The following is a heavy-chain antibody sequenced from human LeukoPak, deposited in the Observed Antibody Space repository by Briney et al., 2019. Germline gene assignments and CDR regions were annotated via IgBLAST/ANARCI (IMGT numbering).Heavy chain of an antibody. CDR2: IHPGDSDT. CDR1: GYSFSNYW. J-gene: IGHJ4*02. CDR3: ARRVNSGNYYYFDY. Sequence: GESLKISCKGSGYSFSNYWIGWVRQMSGKGLEWMGIIHPGDSDTRYSPSIQGQVTISVDKSISTAYFQRGSLKASDTAMYYCARRVNSGNYYYFDYWGQGTLVTVSS. D-gene: IGHD1-26*01. V-gene: IGHV5-51*01.